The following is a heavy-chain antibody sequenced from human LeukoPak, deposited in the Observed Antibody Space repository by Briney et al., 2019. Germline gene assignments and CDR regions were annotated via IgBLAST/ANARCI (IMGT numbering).Heavy chain of an antibody. D-gene: IGHD3-16*01. CDR1: GGSFSGYY. CDR3: ALGPGGWYFDL. Sequence: SETLSLTCAVYGGSFSGYYWSWIRQPPGKGLEWIGEINHSGSTNYNPSLKSRVTISVDTSKNQFSLRLSSVTAADTAVYYCALGPGGWYFDLWGRGTLVTVSS. J-gene: IGHJ2*01. V-gene: IGHV4-34*01. CDR2: INHSGST.